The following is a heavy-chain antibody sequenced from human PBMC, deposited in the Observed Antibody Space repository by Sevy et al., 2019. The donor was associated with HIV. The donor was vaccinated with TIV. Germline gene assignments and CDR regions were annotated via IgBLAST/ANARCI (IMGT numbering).Heavy chain of an antibody. J-gene: IGHJ4*02. CDR2: ISGSGGST. D-gene: IGHD6-13*01. Sequence: GGSLRLSCAASGFTFSSYAMSWVRQAPGTGLEWVSAISGSGGSTYYADSVKGRFTISRDNSKNTLYLQMNSLRAEDTAVYYCAKSSYPIAAAGIFFDYWGQRTLVTVSS. V-gene: IGHV3-23*01. CDR3: AKSSYPIAAAGIFFDY. CDR1: GFTFSSYA.